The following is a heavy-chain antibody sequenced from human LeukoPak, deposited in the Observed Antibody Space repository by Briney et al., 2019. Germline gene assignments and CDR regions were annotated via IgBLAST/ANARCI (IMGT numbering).Heavy chain of an antibody. Sequence: SETLSLTCTVSGSSISRDNYCWGWIRQPPVKGLEWIGSFCYGGSSYNNPSLKSRVTISVDTSKNQLSLKLSSVTAADTAVYYCVRSRMGDGYNFAYWGQGILVTVSS. V-gene: IGHV4-39*01. D-gene: IGHD5-24*01. J-gene: IGHJ4*02. CDR2: FCYGGSS. CDR1: GSSISRDNYC. CDR3: VRSRMGDGYNFAY.